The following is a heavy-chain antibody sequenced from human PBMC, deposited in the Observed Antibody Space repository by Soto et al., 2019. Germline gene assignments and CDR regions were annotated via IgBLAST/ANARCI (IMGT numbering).Heavy chain of an antibody. J-gene: IGHJ4*02. CDR3: AKSMGSCSGGSCNSRVRDY. CDR1: GFIFNIYA. D-gene: IGHD2-15*01. CDR2: VSSDGNTE. V-gene: IGHV3-30*18. Sequence: QVQLVESGGGVVQPGGSLRLSCAASGFIFNIYAMHWVRQAPGKGLEWVAVVSSDGNTEFHADSVKGRFTISRDNSKNTGYLQMNSLRAEDTAVYYCAKSMGSCSGGSCNSRVRDYWGQGTLVTFSS.